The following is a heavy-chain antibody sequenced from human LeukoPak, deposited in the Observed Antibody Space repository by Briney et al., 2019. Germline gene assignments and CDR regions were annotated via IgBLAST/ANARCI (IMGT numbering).Heavy chain of an antibody. CDR1: GFTVSSNY. Sequence: GGSLRLSCAASGFTVSSNYMNWVRQAPGKGLEWVSVIYDGGSTDYADSVKGRFTISRDNSKNMLYLQMNSLRAEDTAVYYCARGYSYGYIRYWGQGTLVAVSS. CDR2: IYDGGST. V-gene: IGHV3-66*01. J-gene: IGHJ4*02. D-gene: IGHD5-18*01. CDR3: ARGYSYGYIRY.